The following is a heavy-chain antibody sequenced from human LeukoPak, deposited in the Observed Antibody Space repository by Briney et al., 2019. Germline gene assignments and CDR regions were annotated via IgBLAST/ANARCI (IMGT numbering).Heavy chain of an antibody. D-gene: IGHD1-26*01. CDR1: GGSISDYY. CDR3: ARNEVGPTIYGMDV. V-gene: IGHV4-4*07. J-gene: IGHJ6*02. Sequence: SETLSLTCTVSGGSISDYYWSWIRQSAGKGLEWIWRMYISGASNYNASLKSRVTMSLDTSKNQISLKLNSVTAADTAVYYCARNEVGPTIYGMDVWGQGTTVTVSS. CDR2: MYISGAS.